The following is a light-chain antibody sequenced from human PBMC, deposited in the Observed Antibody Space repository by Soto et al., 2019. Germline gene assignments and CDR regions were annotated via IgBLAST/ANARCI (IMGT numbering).Light chain of an antibody. J-gene: IGKJ2*01. V-gene: IGKV3-15*01. Sequence: EIVMTQSPASLSVSPGERATLSCRASQSVNSNLAWYQQKPGQAPRLLIYGASTRATGIPGRFRGSGSAADLTLTITSLQSEDFAVYFCQQYNNGPPYTFGQGTKLEIK. CDR1: QSVNSN. CDR2: GAS. CDR3: QQYNNGPPYT.